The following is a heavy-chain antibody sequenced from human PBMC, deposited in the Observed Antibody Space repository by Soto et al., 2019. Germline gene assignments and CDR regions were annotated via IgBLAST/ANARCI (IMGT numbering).Heavy chain of an antibody. CDR3: ARDSGPAATDC. CDR1: GFTFSSYR. CDR2: IKQDGTEK. Sequence: EGQLVESGGGLVQPGGSLGLSCAASGFTFSSYRMSWVRQSPGKGLEWVALIKQDGTEKYYVDSVKGRFTISRDNAKNSLYLQMNSLRAEETAVYYCARDSGPAATDCWGQGTLVTVSS. D-gene: IGHD3-10*01. J-gene: IGHJ4*02. V-gene: IGHV3-7*01.